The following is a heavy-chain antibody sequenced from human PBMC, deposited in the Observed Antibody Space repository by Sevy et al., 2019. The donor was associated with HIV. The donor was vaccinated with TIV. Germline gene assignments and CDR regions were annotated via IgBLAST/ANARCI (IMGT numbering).Heavy chain of an antibody. D-gene: IGHD5-12*01. CDR1: GFTFSSYA. J-gene: IGHJ6*02. CDR2: ISYDGSNK. CDR3: ARARRVATLYYYGMDV. V-gene: IGHV3-30-3*01. Sequence: GGSLRLSCAASGFTFSSYAMHWVRQAPGKGLEWVAVISYDGSNKYYADSVKGRFTISRDNSKNTLYLQMNSLRAEDTAVYYCARARRVATLYYYGMDVWGQWTTVTVSS.